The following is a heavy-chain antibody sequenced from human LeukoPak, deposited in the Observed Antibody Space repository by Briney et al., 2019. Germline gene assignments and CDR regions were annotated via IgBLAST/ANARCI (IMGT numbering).Heavy chain of an antibody. Sequence: SVKVSCKAAGGTFSSYAISWVRQAPGQGLEWMGRIIPILGIANYAQKFQGRAPITAHKPTSTAYMALSRLTPQDTAVYYCAREDTIFGDHWGQGTPVTVSS. J-gene: IGHJ4*02. D-gene: IGHD3-3*01. CDR3: AREDTIFGDH. CDR1: GGTFSSYA. CDR2: IIPILGIA. V-gene: IGHV1-69*04.